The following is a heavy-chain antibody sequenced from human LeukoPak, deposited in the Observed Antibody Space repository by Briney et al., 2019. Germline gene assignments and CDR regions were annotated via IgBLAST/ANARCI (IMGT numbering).Heavy chain of an antibody. Sequence: ASVKVSCKASRYTFTSYYMHWVRQAPGQGLEWMGRINPNSGGTNYAQKFQGRATMTRDTSISTAYMELSRLRSDDTAVYYCARGRGRGSYSRYWGQGTLVTVSS. V-gene: IGHV1-2*06. CDR2: INPNSGGT. D-gene: IGHD1-26*01. J-gene: IGHJ4*02. CDR1: RYTFTSYY. CDR3: ARGRGRGSYSRY.